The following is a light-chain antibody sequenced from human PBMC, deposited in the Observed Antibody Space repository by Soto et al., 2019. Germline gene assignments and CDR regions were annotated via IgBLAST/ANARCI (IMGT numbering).Light chain of an antibody. CDR1: QSVSSSY. Sequence: EIGMTQSPATLPVSAGERATLSCGASQSVSSSYLAWYQQKPGLAPRLLIYDASSRATGIPDRFSGSGSGTSFTLTISSLQPEDFATYYCQQLLSYPITFGQGTRLEIK. J-gene: IGKJ5*01. V-gene: IGKV3D-20*01. CDR2: DAS. CDR3: QQLLSYPIT.